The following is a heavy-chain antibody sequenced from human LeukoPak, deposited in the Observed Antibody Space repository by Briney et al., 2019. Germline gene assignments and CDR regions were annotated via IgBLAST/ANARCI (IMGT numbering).Heavy chain of an antibody. D-gene: IGHD1-26*01. CDR3: ASYSGSYFGGAFDI. CDR2: IYYSGST. V-gene: IGHV4-39*01. J-gene: IGHJ3*02. CDR1: GGSISSSSYY. Sequence: SETLSLTCTVSGGSISSSSYYWGWIRQPPGKGLEWIGSIYYSGSTYYNPSLKSRVTISVDTSKNQFSLKLSSVTAADTAVYYCASYSGSYFGGAFDIWGQGTMVTVSS.